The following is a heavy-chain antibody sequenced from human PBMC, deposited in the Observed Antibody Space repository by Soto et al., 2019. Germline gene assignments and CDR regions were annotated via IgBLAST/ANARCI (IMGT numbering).Heavy chain of an antibody. CDR2: INPSGGST. Sequence: ASVKVSCKASGYTFTSYYMHWVRQAPGQGLEWMGIINPSGGSTSYAQKFQGRVTMTTDTSTSTAYMELRSLRSDDTAVYYCARTDDSGYYYSESAFDIWGQGTMVTVSS. J-gene: IGHJ3*02. CDR3: ARTDDSGYYYSESAFDI. D-gene: IGHD3-22*01. V-gene: IGHV1-46*01. CDR1: GYTFTSYY.